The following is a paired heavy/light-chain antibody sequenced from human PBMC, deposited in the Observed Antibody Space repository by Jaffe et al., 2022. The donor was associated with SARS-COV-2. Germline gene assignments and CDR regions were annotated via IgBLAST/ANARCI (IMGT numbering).Light chain of an antibody. CDR2: GAS. CDR3: HQYGRSPWT. Sequence: DILLTQSPGTLSLSPGERVTLSCRASQSVTASYLAWYQQRPGQPPRLLIHGASTRATGVPDRFSGAESGTDLTDFTLTISGLEPEDSAVYYCHQYGRSPWTFGQGTKVEIK. J-gene: IGKJ1*01. V-gene: IGKV3-20*01. CDR1: QSVTASY.
Heavy chain of an antibody. CDR1: GGSFRNFP. D-gene: IGHD2-15*01. CDR2: IIPMFGTP. CDR3: ARGRDGGRLPLHYYYMEV. V-gene: IGHV1-69*01. Sequence: QVQLVQSGAEVKHPGSSLKVSCKASGGSFRNFPLSWVRQAPGQGLEWIGGIIPMFGTPKYTQKFQDRVTITADESTNTTYLEMSSLRSEDTAVYYCARGRDGGRLPLHYYYMEVWGEGTPVTVSS. J-gene: IGHJ6*03.